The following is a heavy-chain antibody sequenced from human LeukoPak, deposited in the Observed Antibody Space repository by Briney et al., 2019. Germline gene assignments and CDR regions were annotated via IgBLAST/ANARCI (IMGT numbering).Heavy chain of an antibody. CDR2: INHSGST. CDR1: GGSFSGYY. J-gene: IGHJ4*02. V-gene: IGHV4-34*01. CDR3: ARGEGARDGYNYEGPFYFDY. Sequence: SETLSLTCAVYGGSFSGYYWSWIRQPPGKGLEWIGKINHSGSTNYSPSLKSRVTISIDTSKNQFSLKLNSMTAADTAVYYCARGEGARDGYNYEGPFYFDYWGQGTLVTVSS. D-gene: IGHD5-24*01.